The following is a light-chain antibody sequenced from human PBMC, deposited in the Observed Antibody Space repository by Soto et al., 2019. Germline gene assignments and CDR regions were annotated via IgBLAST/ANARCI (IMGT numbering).Light chain of an antibody. CDR2: YSS. Sequence: EVMMTQFPDTVSVTPGEPVTLSCGASQSVRTNLAWYQQRPGQAPRLLIHYSSTRASDIPARFSGSGSGTNFTLAISSLQSEDFAVYYCQQRSNWQVTFGQGTRLEI. CDR3: QQRSNWQVT. J-gene: IGKJ5*01. V-gene: IGKV3D-15*01. CDR1: QSVRTN.